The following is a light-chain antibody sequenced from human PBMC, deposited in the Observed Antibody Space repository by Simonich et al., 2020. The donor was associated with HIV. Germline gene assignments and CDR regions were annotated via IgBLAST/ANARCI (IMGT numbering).Light chain of an antibody. V-gene: IGKV3-15*01. J-gene: IGKJ4*01. CDR2: GAS. CDR3: HQYNDWPLT. CDR1: QSISSN. Sequence: EIVMTQSPATLSVSPGERATLSCRASQSISSNIAWYQQKPGQAPSLLIYGASTRATGIPARFSGRGSGTEFTLTISSLQSEDFAFYYCHQYNDWPLTFGGGTKVEIK.